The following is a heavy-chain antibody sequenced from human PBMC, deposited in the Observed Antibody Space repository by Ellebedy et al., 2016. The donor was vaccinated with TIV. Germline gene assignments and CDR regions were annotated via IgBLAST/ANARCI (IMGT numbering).Heavy chain of an antibody. J-gene: IGHJ4*02. V-gene: IGHV3-48*04. D-gene: IGHD5-12*01. Sequence: GESLKISCAASGFTFSSYSMNWVRQAPGKGLEWVSYISRSSSTIYYADSVKGRFTISRDDAKNSLYLQMNSLRAEDTALYYCARDRGYSGYDLEYWGQGTLVTVSS. CDR2: ISRSSSTI. CDR1: GFTFSSYS. CDR3: ARDRGYSGYDLEY.